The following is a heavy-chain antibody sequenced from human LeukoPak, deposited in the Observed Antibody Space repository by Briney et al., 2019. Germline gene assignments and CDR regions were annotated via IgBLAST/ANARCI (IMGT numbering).Heavy chain of an antibody. J-gene: IGHJ4*02. Sequence: GGSLRLSCAASGFTFSSYAMSWVRQAPGKGLEWVSAISGSGGSTYYADSVKGRFTISRDNSKNTLYLQMNSLRAEDTAVYYCAKDHYYDSSGYYDYWGQGTLVTVSS. CDR2: ISGSGGST. V-gene: IGHV3-23*01. CDR3: AKDHYYDSSGYYDY. D-gene: IGHD3-22*01. CDR1: GFTFSSYA.